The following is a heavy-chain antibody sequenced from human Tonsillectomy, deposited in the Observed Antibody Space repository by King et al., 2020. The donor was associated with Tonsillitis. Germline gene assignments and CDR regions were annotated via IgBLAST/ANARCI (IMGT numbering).Heavy chain of an antibody. J-gene: IGHJ4*02. CDR1: GDSLTSGGYF. CDR2: IYHSGPH. Sequence: LQLQESGPGLVRPSQTLSLICSVSGDSLTSGGYFWSWIRQHPDKGLEWIGSIYHSGPHYHTPSLRSRLFMSFDTSKNQFSLRLTSVTAADTAGYYCARNRDYGDYVDFWGQGTLVAVSS. D-gene: IGHD4-17*01. CDR3: ARNRDYGDYVDF. V-gene: IGHV4-31*03.